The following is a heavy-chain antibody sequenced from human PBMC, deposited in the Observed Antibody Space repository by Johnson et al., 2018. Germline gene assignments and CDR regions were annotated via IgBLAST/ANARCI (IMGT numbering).Heavy chain of an antibody. V-gene: IGHV3-33*01. Sequence: QVQLVQSGGGVVLPGRSLRLSCAASGFTFNSHGMHWVRQAPGKGLEWVALIWYDGSNRYYADSVKGRFTISRDNSKNTLYLQMTSLRVEDTAVYFFAGGRAAVATNFDYWGPGTLVTVSS. CDR2: IWYDGSNR. CDR3: AGGRAAVATNFDY. CDR1: GFTFNSHG. D-gene: IGHD5-12*01. J-gene: IGHJ4*02.